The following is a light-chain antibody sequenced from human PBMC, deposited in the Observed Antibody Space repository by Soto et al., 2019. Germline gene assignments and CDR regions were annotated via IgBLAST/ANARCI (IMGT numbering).Light chain of an antibody. V-gene: IGKV3-15*01. J-gene: IGKJ1*01. Sequence: EIVMTQSPATLSVSPGERATLSCRASQSVSSDLAWYHQKPGQAPRLLIYDASTRATGIPARFSGSGSGTDFTHTINSLQSEDFAVYYCQQYNNWPRTFGQGTKVEIK. CDR1: QSVSSD. CDR2: DAS. CDR3: QQYNNWPRT.